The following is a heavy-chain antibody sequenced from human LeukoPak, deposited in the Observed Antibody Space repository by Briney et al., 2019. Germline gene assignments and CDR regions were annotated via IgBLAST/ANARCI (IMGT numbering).Heavy chain of an antibody. Sequence: PGGSLRLSCAASGFTFSSYGMSWVRQAPGKGLEWVSAISGSGGSTYYADSVKGRFTISRDNSKNTLYLQMNSLRAEDTAVYYCAKAYCGGDCYSVRWFDPWGQGTLVTVSS. CDR1: GFTFSSYG. J-gene: IGHJ5*02. V-gene: IGHV3-23*01. CDR3: AKAYCGGDCYSVRWFDP. CDR2: ISGSGGST. D-gene: IGHD2-21*02.